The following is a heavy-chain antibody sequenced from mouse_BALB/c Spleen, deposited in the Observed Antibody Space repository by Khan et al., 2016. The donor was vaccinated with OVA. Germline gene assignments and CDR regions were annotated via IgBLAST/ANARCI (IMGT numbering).Heavy chain of an antibody. CDR3: ARVYGGDFDY. CDR1: GYSITSDYA. Sequence: VQLKQSGPGLVKPSQSLSPTCTVTGYSITSDYAWNWIRQFPGNKLEWMGFISYSGNTNYNPSLKSRISITRDTSKNQFFLQLNSVTTEDTARYYCARVYGGDFDYWGQGTTLTVSS. D-gene: IGHD1-1*01. CDR2: ISYSGNT. J-gene: IGHJ2*01. V-gene: IGHV3-2*02.